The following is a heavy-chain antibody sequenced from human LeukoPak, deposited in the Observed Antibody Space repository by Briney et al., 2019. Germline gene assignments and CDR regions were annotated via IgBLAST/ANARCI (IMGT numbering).Heavy chain of an antibody. CDR2: ISAQHGQT. V-gene: IGHV1-18*01. CDR1: GYSENFYG. J-gene: IGHJ4*02. Sequence: ASVKVSCKTSGYSENFYGITWVRQVAGQGREWMGWISAQHGQTEYAPNSQDRVTMTTDTYTNTDYMELRSLRSDDTAVYYCAGSLGYCTSNVCYLKYWGQGTLVTVSS. CDR3: AGSLGYCTSNVCYLKY. D-gene: IGHD2-8*01.